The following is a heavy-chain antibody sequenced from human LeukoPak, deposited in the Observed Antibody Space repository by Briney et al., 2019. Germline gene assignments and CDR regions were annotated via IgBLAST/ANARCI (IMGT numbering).Heavy chain of an antibody. Sequence: SETLSLTCTVSGGYLNSYFWSCIRHPAGGGLEYIGRVYSSGGSHYNPSLKCQGPMSVDTSKTQFSLNLKSVTLAATAVSFCAGCDDSRGYQLDYWRQGTLVTVSS. CDR2: VYSSGGS. CDR3: AGCDDSRGYQLDY. V-gene: IGHV4-4*07. D-gene: IGHD3-22*01. J-gene: IGHJ4*02. CDR1: GGYLNSYF.